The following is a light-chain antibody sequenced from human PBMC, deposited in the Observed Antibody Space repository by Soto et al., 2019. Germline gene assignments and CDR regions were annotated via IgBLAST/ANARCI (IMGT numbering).Light chain of an antibody. CDR1: QNITNY. Sequence: DIQMTQSPSSLSASVGDRVIITCRASQNITNYLNWYQQEMGKAPNVLIFAASSLQSGVPSRFSGSGSGTDFTLTISNLQPEDFTTYYCQQSDSSPWTFGQGTKVDIK. V-gene: IGKV1-39*01. CDR3: QQSDSSPWT. CDR2: AAS. J-gene: IGKJ1*01.